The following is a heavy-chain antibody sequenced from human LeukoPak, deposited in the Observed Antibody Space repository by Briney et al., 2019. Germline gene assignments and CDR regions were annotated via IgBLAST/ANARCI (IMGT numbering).Heavy chain of an antibody. CDR2: IKEDGSEK. CDR3: ATAVAAGWFDP. D-gene: IGHD6-13*01. J-gene: IGHJ5*02. V-gene: IGHV3-7*01. Sequence: GGSLRLSCAASGFTFSSYWMSWVRQAPGKGLEWAANIKEDGSEKYYVDSVKGRFTISRDNAKNPLYLQMNNLRAEDTALYHCATAVAAGWFDPWGQGTLVTVSS. CDR1: GFTFSSYW.